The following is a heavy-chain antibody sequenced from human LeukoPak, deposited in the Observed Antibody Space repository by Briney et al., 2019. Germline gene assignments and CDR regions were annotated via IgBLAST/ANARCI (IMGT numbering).Heavy chain of an antibody. CDR3: APDWRFCRDEGCVGS. Sequence: SETLSLTCTVSGGSIKTNRWSWIRQPPGRGLEWVGYIHHSGTTDYSSSLKSRLTLSIDTSKSQFSLMLTSVTAADTAVYYCAPDWRFCRDEGCVGSWGQGILVTVSS. J-gene: IGHJ4*02. D-gene: IGHD3-3*01. CDR1: GGSIKTNR. V-gene: IGHV4-59*01. CDR2: IHHSGTT.